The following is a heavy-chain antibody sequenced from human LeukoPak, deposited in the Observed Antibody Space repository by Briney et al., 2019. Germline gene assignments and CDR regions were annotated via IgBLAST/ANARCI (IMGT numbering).Heavy chain of an antibody. J-gene: IGHJ5*02. CDR3: AKDNLGYCSSTSCSHWFDP. Sequence: GGSLRLSCAASGFTFDDYAMHWVRQAPGKGLEWVSLISGDGGSTYYAESVKGRITISRDNRKNSLYLQMNSLRTEDTALYYCAKDNLGYCSSTSCSHWFDPWGQGTLVTVSS. D-gene: IGHD2-2*01. CDR2: ISGDGGST. V-gene: IGHV3-43*02. CDR1: GFTFDDYA.